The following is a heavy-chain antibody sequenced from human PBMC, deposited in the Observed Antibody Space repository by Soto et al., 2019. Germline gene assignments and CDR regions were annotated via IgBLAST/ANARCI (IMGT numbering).Heavy chain of an antibody. Sequence: LRLSCAAPGLTFSRFAMSWVRQAPGKGLEWVSGISGGGGSTFYADSVKGRFTISRDNSKNTLYLQMNSLRVEDTAVYYCAKEFYYDSIGFAPFDYWGQGTLVTVSS. CDR1: GLTFSRFA. CDR3: AKEFYYDSIGFAPFDY. CDR2: ISGGGGST. J-gene: IGHJ4*02. D-gene: IGHD3-22*01. V-gene: IGHV3-23*01.